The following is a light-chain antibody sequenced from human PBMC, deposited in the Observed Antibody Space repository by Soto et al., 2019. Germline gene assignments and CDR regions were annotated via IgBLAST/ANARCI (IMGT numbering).Light chain of an antibody. J-gene: IGLJ1*01. CDR2: SNN. CDR1: SXXXXSNT. V-gene: IGLV1-44*01. Sequence: QSVLTQPPSASGXPXQXVTXSCSXSSXXXXSNTVNWYQQLPGTAPKLLIYSNNQRPSGVPDRFSGSKSGTSASLAISGLQSEDEADYYCAAWDDSLNGPNYVFGTGTKLTVL. CDR3: AAWDDSLNGPNYV.